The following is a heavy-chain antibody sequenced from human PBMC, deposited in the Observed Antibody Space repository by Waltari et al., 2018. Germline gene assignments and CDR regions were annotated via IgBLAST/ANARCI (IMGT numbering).Heavy chain of an antibody. CDR3: ATKSPWEYSSSSGYYYMDV. CDR2: VDPEDGET. CDR1: GYTFTDYY. D-gene: IGHD6-6*01. V-gene: IGHV1-69-2*01. Sequence: EVQLVQSGAEVKKPGATVKISCKASGYTFTDYYMHWVQQAPGKGLEWMGRVDPEDGETIYAEKFQGKVTITADTSTDTAYMELSSLRSEDTAVYYCATKSPWEYSSSSGYYYMDVWGKGTTVTVSS. J-gene: IGHJ6*03.